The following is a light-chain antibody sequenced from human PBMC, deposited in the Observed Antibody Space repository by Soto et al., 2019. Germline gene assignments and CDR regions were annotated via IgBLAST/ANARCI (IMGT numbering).Light chain of an antibody. CDR1: SSDVGGYTR. J-gene: IGLJ2*01. CDR3: SSDTSSSTVV. CDR2: EVS. V-gene: IGLV2-18*02. Sequence: QSALTQPPSVSGSPGQSVTISCTGTSSDVGGYTRVCWHQQPPVTPPKLMIYEVSHRPSGVPDRFSGSKSGTTASLTISGLQAEDEDDYYCSSDTSSSTVVFGGGTKLTVL.